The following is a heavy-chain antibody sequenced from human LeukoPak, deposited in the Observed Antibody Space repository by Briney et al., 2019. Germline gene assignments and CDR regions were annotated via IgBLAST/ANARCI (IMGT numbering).Heavy chain of an antibody. D-gene: IGHD2-2*02. V-gene: IGHV1-2*02. CDR3: ARSAQGYCSSTSCYRDAFDI. J-gene: IGHJ3*02. CDR1: GYTFTGYY. CDR2: INPNSGGT. Sequence: ASVKVSCKASGYTFTGYYMHWVRQAPGQGLEWMGWINPNSGGTNYAQKFQGRVTMTRDTSISTAYMELSRQRSDDTAVYYCARSAQGYCSSTSCYRDAFDIWGQGTMVTVSS.